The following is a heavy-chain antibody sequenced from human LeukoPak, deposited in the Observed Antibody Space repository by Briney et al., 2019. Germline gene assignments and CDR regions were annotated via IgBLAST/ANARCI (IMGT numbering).Heavy chain of an antibody. V-gene: IGHV1-2*02. J-gene: IGHJ6*03. CDR3: ARDLGGITMIVIAMDV. D-gene: IGHD3-22*01. Sequence: ASVKVSCKASGYTFTGYYMHWVRQAPGQGLEWMGWINPNSGGTNYAQKFQGRVTMTRDSSISTAYMELSRLRSDDTAVYYCARDLGGITMIVIAMDVWGKGTTVTVSS. CDR2: INPNSGGT. CDR1: GYTFTGYY.